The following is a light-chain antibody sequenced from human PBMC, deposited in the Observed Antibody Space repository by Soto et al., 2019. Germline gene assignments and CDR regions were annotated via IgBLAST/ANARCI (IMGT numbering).Light chain of an antibody. CDR1: QTISSW. CDR2: KAS. J-gene: IGKJ2*01. CDR3: QQYNTQSYI. V-gene: IGKV1-5*03. Sequence: DIQMTQSPSTLSASVGDRVTITCRASQTISSWLAWYQQKPGKAPKLLIFKASTLERGVPSRFSGSGSGKEFTLTISSLQPDDFATYYCQQYNTQSYIFGQGTKLEIK.